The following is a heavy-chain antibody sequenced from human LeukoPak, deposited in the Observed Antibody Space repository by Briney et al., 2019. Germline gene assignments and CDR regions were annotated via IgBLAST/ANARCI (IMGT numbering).Heavy chain of an antibody. D-gene: IGHD2-2*02. Sequence: SETLSLTCVVSGGSFSGYYWTWIRQPPGKGLEWIGEIDHSGTTNYNPSLKRRVTMSVDTSKNQFSLMVSSVTAADTAVYYCATGRNGVVPAPILGVGPWYNYHYMDVWGKGTTVTVSS. V-gene: IGHV4-34*01. CDR3: ATGRNGVVPAPILGVGPWYNYHYMDV. CDR1: GGSFSGYY. J-gene: IGHJ6*03. CDR2: IDHSGTT.